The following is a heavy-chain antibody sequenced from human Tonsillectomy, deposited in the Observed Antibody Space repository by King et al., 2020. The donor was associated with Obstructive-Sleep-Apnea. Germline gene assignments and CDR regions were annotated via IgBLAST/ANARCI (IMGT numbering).Heavy chain of an antibody. D-gene: IGHD3-10*01. Sequence: VQLVESGAEVRKPGASVKVSCKASGYTFTSYDINWVRQATGQGLEWMGWMNPNSGNTGYAQKFQGRVTMTRNTSISTAYMELNSLRSEDTAVYYCARASSQSYYYGSGSFLYWGQGILVTVSS. CDR1: GYTFTSYD. J-gene: IGHJ4*02. CDR2: MNPNSGNT. CDR3: ARASSQSYYYGSGSFLY. V-gene: IGHV1-8*01.